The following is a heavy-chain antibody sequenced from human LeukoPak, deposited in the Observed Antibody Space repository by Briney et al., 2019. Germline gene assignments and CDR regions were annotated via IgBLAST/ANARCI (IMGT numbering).Heavy chain of an antibody. Sequence: GGSLRLSCAASGFTFSSYAMSWVRQAPGKGLEYVSAISSNGDSTYYANSVKGRFTISRDNSKITLFLQMGSLRADDMAVYYCASSPPTGTTWYFDLWGRGTLVTVSS. J-gene: IGHJ2*01. D-gene: IGHD1-7*01. CDR1: GFTFSSYA. CDR2: ISSNGDST. V-gene: IGHV3-64*01. CDR3: ASSPPTGTTWYFDL.